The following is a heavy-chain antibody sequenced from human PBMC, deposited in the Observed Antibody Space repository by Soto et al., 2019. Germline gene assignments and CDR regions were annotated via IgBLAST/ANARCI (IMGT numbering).Heavy chain of an antibody. Sequence: QVHLVQSGAEVKKPGASVKVSCKASGYTFTSYGITWVRQAPGQGLEWMGWISAHNGNTDYAQKLQGRVIVTRDTSTSTAYMALRSLRSADTAVYYCARGRYGAYWGQGALVTVSS. D-gene: IGHD3-10*01. CDR3: ARGRYGAY. CDR2: ISAHNGNT. CDR1: GYTFTSYG. V-gene: IGHV1-18*01. J-gene: IGHJ4*02.